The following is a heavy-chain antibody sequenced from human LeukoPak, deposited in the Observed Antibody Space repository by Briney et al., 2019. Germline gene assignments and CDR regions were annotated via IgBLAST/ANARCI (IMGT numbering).Heavy chain of an antibody. CDR2: IWYDGSNQ. D-gene: IGHD3-22*01. V-gene: IGHV3-33*01. Sequence: GRSLRLSCEASGFTFSRFGMHWVRQAPGKGLEWVAVIWYDGSNQEYADSVKGRFNISRDNSKNTLYLQVSSLRAEDTAVYYCARDRWYDGSGYIAAFDYWGQGTLVTVS. CDR1: GFTFSRFG. CDR3: ARDRWYDGSGYIAAFDY. J-gene: IGHJ4*02.